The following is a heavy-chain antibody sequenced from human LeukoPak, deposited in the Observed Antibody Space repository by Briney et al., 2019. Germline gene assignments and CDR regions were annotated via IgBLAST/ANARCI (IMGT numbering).Heavy chain of an antibody. D-gene: IGHD5-24*01. CDR2: INHSGST. V-gene: IGHV4-34*01. J-gene: IGHJ4*02. Sequence: SETLSLTCAVYGGSFSGYYWSWIRQPPGKGLEWIGEINHSGSTNYNPSLKSRVTISVDTSKNQFSLKLSSVTAADTAVYYCASISRDGYSYYFDYWGQGTLVTVSS. CDR3: ASISRDGYSYYFDY. CDR1: GGSFSGYY.